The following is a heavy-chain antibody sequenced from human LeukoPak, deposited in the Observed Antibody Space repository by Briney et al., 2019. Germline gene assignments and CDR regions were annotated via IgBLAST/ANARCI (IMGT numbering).Heavy chain of an antibody. CDR2: IYYSGST. D-gene: IGHD3-22*01. J-gene: IGHJ4*02. V-gene: IGHV4-59*12. CDR3: ARDTVGFDSSDYYPFDY. CDR1: GGSISNYY. Sequence: SETLSLTCTVSGGSISNYYWSWIRQPPGKGLDWIGYIYYSGSTNYSPSFKSRVTISIDTSKNQFSLRLSSVTAADTAIYYCARDTVGFDSSDYYPFDYWGQGTLVTVSS.